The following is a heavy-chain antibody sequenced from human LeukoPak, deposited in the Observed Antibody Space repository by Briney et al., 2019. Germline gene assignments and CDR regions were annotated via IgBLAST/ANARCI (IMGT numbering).Heavy chain of an antibody. J-gene: IGHJ5*02. V-gene: IGHV3-30*03. Sequence: PGRSLRLSCEASGIIFSNYGMHWVRQAPGKGLEWLAIISYDETREHYAESVKGRFIISRDNSKNTLYMEMRSLRFDDTAIYYCAASESYGWFRPWGQGTLVTVSS. CDR2: ISYDETRE. D-gene: IGHD3-16*01. CDR1: GIIFSNYG. CDR3: AASESYGWFRP.